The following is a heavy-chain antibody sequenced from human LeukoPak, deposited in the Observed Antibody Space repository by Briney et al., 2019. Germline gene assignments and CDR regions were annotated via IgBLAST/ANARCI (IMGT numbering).Heavy chain of an antibody. CDR1: GGSISGSTYY. CDR3: ARVGYVAGEFDY. V-gene: IGHV4-39*07. Sequence: PSETLSLTCTVSGGSISGSTYYWAWIRQPPGKGLEWIGSVYYSGNTYHNPSLKSRVTISVDTSKNQFSLKLSSVTAADTAVYYCARVGYVAGEFDYWGQGTLVTVSS. CDR2: VYYSGNT. D-gene: IGHD6-19*01. J-gene: IGHJ4*02.